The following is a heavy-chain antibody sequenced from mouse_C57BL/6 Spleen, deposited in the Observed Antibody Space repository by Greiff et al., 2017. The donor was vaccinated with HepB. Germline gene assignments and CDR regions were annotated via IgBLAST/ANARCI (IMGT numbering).Heavy chain of an antibody. CDR3: TRPPTTGYYFDY. CDR1: GFNIKDYY. V-gene: IGHV14-1*01. J-gene: IGHJ2*01. Sequence: EVMLVESGAELVRPGASVKLSCTASGFNIKDYYMHWVKQRPEQGLEWIGRIDPEDGDTEYAPKFQGKATMTADTSSNTAYLQLSSLTSEDTAVYYCTRPPTTGYYFDYWGQGTTLTVSS. D-gene: IGHD2-12*01. CDR2: IDPEDGDT.